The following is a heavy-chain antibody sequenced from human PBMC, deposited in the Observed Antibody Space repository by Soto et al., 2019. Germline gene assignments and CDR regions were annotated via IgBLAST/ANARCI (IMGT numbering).Heavy chain of an antibody. V-gene: IGHV4-59*01. J-gene: IGHJ6*03. CDR2: IYYSGST. D-gene: IGHD3-9*01. Sequence: SETLSLTCTVSGGSISSYYWSWIRQPPGKGLEWIGYIYYSGSTNYNPSLKSRVTISVDTSKNQFSLKLSSVTAADTAVYYCARVDYDILTGYSSYYYYYYMDVWGKGTTVTVSS. CDR1: GGSISSYY. CDR3: ARVDYDILTGYSSYYYYYYMDV.